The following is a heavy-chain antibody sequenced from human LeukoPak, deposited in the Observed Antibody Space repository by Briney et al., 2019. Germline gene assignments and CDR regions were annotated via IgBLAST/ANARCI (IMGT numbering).Heavy chain of an antibody. CDR2: IYHSGST. CDR1: GGSISSSNW. Sequence: PSETLSLTCAVSGGSISSSNWWSWVRQSPGKGLEWIGEIYHSGSTNYNPSLKSRVTISVDKSKNQFSLKLSSVTAADTAVYYCARALWFGETRLDYWGQGTLVTVSS. CDR3: ARALWFGETRLDY. J-gene: IGHJ4*02. V-gene: IGHV4-4*02. D-gene: IGHD3-10*01.